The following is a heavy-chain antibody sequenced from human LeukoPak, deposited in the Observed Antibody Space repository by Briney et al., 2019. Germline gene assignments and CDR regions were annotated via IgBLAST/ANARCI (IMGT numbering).Heavy chain of an antibody. CDR2: INYRGNT. Sequence: SETLSLTCTISGGSISSTTYYWGWIRQPPGKGLDWIGIINYRGNTYYNPSLKSRVTISVDTSKNQFSLKLSSVTAADTAVYYCARRDSYSSGYYYFDYWGQGTLVTVSS. J-gene: IGHJ4*02. CDR1: GGSISSTTYY. CDR3: ARRDSYSSGYYYFDY. D-gene: IGHD3-22*01. V-gene: IGHV4-39*01.